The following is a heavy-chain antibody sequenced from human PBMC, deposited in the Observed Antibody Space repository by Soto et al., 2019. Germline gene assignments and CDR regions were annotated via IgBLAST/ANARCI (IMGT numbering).Heavy chain of an antibody. D-gene: IGHD3-10*01. CDR1: GVTFSNYA. J-gene: IGHJ4*02. CDR2: LSGSGGTT. CDR3: AKQRADYGSGADTFYFDS. Sequence: WESLRLSCTVSGVTFSNYAMNWVRQAPGKGLEWVSSLSGSGGTTYYADSVKGRFIISRDNSKSTLYLLMNSLRAEDTALYYCAKQRADYGSGADTFYFDSWGQGALVTVSS. V-gene: IGHV3-23*01.